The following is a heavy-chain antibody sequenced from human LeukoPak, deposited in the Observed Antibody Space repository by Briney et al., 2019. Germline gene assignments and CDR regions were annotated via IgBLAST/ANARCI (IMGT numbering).Heavy chain of an antibody. V-gene: IGHV3-23*01. CDR2: ISGSGGST. Sequence: GGTLRLSCAASGFIFSSHSMNWVRQAPGKGLEWVSAISGSGGSTYYADSVKGRFTISRDNSKNTLYLQMNSLRAEDTAVYYCARGYCGGDCYSAFDIWGQGTMVTVSS. CDR3: ARGYCGGDCYSAFDI. D-gene: IGHD2-21*02. CDR1: GFIFSSHS. J-gene: IGHJ3*02.